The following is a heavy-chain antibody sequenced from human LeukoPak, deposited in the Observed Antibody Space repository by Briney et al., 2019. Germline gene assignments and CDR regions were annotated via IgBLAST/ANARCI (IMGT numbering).Heavy chain of an antibody. D-gene: IGHD3-3*01. V-gene: IGHV1-58*02. CDR2: IVVGSGNT. CDR3: AASTYYDFWSRYSARIFLYGRDV. Sequence: SVKVSCKPSGCTFTSSAMQWVRQARGQRLEWIGWIVVGSGNTNYAQKFQERVTITRDMSTSTAYLELSSLRSEDTAVYYCAASTYYDFWSRYSARIFLYGRDVWGQGTTVTVSS. CDR1: GCTFTSSA. J-gene: IGHJ6*02.